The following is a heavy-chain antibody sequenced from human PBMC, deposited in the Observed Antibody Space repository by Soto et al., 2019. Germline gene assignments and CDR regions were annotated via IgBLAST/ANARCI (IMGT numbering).Heavy chain of an antibody. CDR3: ARVERGTATTVVDAFDI. D-gene: IGHD1-1*01. V-gene: IGHV4-34*01. CDR1: GGFVSSGSYY. CDR2: MSHSGGT. Sequence: QVQLQQWGAGLLKPSETLSLTCAVYGGFVSSGSYYWSWIRQPPGKGLEWIGEMSHSGGTHFNPSLRGRVTSSVDSSKNQFSLKRSSVTAADTALYYCARVERGTATTVVDAFDIWGPGTMVTVSS. J-gene: IGHJ3*02.